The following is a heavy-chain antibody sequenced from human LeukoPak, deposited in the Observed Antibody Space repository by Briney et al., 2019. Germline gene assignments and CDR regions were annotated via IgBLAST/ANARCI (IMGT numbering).Heavy chain of an antibody. Sequence: PGRSLRLSCAASGFTFSSYAMHWVRQAPGKGLEWVAVISYDGSNKYYADSVKGRFTISRDNSKNTLYLQMNSLRAGDTAVYYCARDGHNWYQLRGGWFDPWGQGMLVTVSS. V-gene: IGHV3-30-3*01. CDR2: ISYDGSNK. CDR1: GFTFSSYA. J-gene: IGHJ5*02. D-gene: IGHD2-2*01. CDR3: ARDGHNWYQLRGGWFDP.